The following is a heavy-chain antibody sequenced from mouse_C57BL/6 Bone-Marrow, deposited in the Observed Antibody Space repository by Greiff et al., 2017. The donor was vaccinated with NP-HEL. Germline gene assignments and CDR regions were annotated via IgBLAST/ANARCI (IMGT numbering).Heavy chain of an antibody. Sequence: EVQLQQSGPELVKPGASVKISCKASGYTFTDYYMNWVKQSHGKSLEWIGDINPNNGGTSYNQKFKGKATLTVAKSSSTAYMELRSLTSEDSAVYYCARAATVVADWYFDVWGTGTTVTVSS. CDR1: GYTFTDYY. V-gene: IGHV1-26*01. CDR3: ARAATVVADWYFDV. CDR2: INPNNGGT. D-gene: IGHD1-1*01. J-gene: IGHJ1*03.